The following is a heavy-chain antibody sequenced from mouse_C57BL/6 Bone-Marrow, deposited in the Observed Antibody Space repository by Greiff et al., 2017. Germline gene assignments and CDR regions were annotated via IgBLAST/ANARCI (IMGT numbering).Heavy chain of an antibody. J-gene: IGHJ1*03. Sequence: EVKLQESGAELVRPGASVKLSCTASGFNIKDDYMHWVKQRPEQGLEWIGWIDPENGDTEYASKFQGKATITADTSSNTAYLQLSSLTSEDTAVYYCTSNVDWYFDVWGTGTTVTVSS. CDR3: TSNVDWYFDV. V-gene: IGHV14-4*01. CDR2: IDPENGDT. CDR1: GFNIKDDY. D-gene: IGHD2-1*01.